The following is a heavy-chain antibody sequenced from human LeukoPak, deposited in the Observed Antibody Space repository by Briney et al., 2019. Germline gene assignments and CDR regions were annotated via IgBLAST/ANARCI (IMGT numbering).Heavy chain of an antibody. V-gene: IGHV4-59*01. D-gene: IGHD2-15*01. CDR1: GGSISSYY. CDR2: IYYSGST. J-gene: IGHJ6*02. Sequence: PSETLSLTCTVSGGSISSYYWSWIRQPPGKGLEWIGYIYYSGSTNYNPSLKSRVTISVDTSKNQFSLKLSSVTAADTAVYYCARGYCSGGSCYEMNYYYGMDVWGQGTTVTVSS. CDR3: ARGYCSGGSCYEMNYYYGMDV.